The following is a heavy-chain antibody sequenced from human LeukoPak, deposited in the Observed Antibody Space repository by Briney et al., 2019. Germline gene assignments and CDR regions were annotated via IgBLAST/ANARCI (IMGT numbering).Heavy chain of an antibody. CDR1: GYSISSGYY. D-gene: IGHD3-9*01. CDR2: IYHSGST. J-gene: IGHJ4*02. CDR3: ASPVYDILTGYYSTFDY. V-gene: IGHV4-38-2*01. Sequence: SETLSLTCAVSGYSISSGYYWGWIRQPPGKGLEWIGSIYHSGSTYYNPSLKSRVTISVDTSKNQFSLKLSSVTAADTAVYYCASPVYDILTGYYSTFDYWGQGTLVTVSS.